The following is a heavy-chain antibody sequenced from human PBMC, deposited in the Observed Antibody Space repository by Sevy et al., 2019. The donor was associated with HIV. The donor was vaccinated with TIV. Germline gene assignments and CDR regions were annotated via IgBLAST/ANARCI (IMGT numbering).Heavy chain of an antibody. J-gene: IGHJ6*02. D-gene: IGHD5-18*01. CDR2: INHSGST. CDR3: VRGRGYSYGHSGYYYGMDV. CDR1: GGSFSGYY. Sequence: SETLSLTCAVYGGSFSGYYWSWIRQPPGKGLEWIGEINHSGSTNYNPSLKSRVTISVDTSKNQFSLKLSSVTAADTAVYYCVRGRGYSYGHSGYYYGMDVWGQGTTVTVSS. V-gene: IGHV4-34*01.